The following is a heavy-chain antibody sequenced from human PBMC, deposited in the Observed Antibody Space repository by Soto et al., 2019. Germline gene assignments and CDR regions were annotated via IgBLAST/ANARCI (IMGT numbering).Heavy chain of an antibody. CDR1: GFTFSNYA. CDR2: ISVPDSST. D-gene: IGHD2-15*01. CDR3: AKRSLSPYCDGGSCYSPCDY. J-gene: IGHJ4*02. V-gene: IGHV3-23*01. Sequence: EVQLLESGGGLVQPGGSLRLSCAASGFTFSNYAMSWVRQAPGKGLDWVSTISVPDSSTYYADSVKGRLTISRYNSKKTRYQQMNRLRAEDTAIYYCAKRSLSPYCDGGSCYSPCDYWGQGTQVTVSS.